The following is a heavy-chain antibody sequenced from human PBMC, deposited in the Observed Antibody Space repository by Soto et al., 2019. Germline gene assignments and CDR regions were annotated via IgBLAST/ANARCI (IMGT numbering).Heavy chain of an antibody. CDR3: TTGVGGYNSVSAY. J-gene: IGHJ4*02. V-gene: IGHV3-15*01. CDR1: GFTFSNAW. Sequence: EVQLVESGVGLVKPGGSLRLSCAASGFTFSNAWMSWVRQTPGKGLEWVGRIKIKTAGGTTDYAAPVKGRFTISRDDSKNTLYRQMNSLNTEDTAVYYFTTGVGGYNSVSAYWGQGSMVTVSS. D-gene: IGHD5-12*01. CDR2: IKIKTAGGTT.